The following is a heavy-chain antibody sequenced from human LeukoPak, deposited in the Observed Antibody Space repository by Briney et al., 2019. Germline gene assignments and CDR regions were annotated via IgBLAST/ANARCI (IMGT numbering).Heavy chain of an antibody. CDR2: IYPGDSDT. CDR3: ARQYSGSFLDRSDFDY. D-gene: IGHD1-26*01. V-gene: IGHV5-51*01. CDR1: GYSFTSYW. J-gene: IGHJ4*02. Sequence: GESLKISCKGSGYSFTSYWIGWVRQMPGKGLEWMGIIYPGDSDTRYSPSFQGQVTISADKSISTAYLQWSSLKASDTAMYYCARQYSGSFLDRSDFDYWGQGTLVTVSS.